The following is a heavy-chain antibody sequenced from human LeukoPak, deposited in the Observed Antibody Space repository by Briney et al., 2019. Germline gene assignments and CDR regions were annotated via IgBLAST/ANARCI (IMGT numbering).Heavy chain of an antibody. CDR1: GGSFSGYY. CDR2: INHSGST. Sequence: SETLSLTCAVYGGSFSGYYWSWIRQPPGKGLEWIGEINHSGSTNYNPSLKSRVTISVDTSKNQFSLKLSSVTAADTAVYYCARVGYCSSTSCYEDMDVCGKGTTVTVSS. V-gene: IGHV4-34*01. D-gene: IGHD2-2*01. J-gene: IGHJ6*03. CDR3: ARVGYCSSTSCYEDMDV.